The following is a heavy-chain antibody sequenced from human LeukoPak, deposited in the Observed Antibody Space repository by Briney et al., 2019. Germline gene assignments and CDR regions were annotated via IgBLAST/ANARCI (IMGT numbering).Heavy chain of an antibody. CDR2: VWYDGSNK. V-gene: IGHV3-33*08. CDR1: GFTFSYYA. D-gene: IGHD6-13*01. Sequence: GGSLRLSCAASGFTFSYYAMHWVRQAPGKGLEWVAVVWYDGSNKYYADSVKGRFTISRDNSKNTLYLQMNSLRAEDTAVYYCARDGIASSRGAFDIWGQGTMVTVSS. J-gene: IGHJ3*02. CDR3: ARDGIASSRGAFDI.